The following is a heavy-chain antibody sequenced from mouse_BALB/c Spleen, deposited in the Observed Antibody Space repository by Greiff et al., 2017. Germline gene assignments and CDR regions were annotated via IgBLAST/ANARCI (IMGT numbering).Heavy chain of an antibody. Sequence: EVQLVESGGGLVKPGGSLKLSCAASGFTFSSYAMSWVRQTPEKRLEWVASISSGGSTSYPDSVKSRFTISRDNASNILYQQTSSMGSEDTTMYYCARGGNTVQWGGRFAYWGQGTMVTVSA. V-gene: IGHV5-6-5*01. J-gene: IGHJ3*01. CDR1: GFTFSSYA. D-gene: IGHD1-1*01. CDR2: ISSGGST. CDR3: ARGGNTVQWGGRFAY.